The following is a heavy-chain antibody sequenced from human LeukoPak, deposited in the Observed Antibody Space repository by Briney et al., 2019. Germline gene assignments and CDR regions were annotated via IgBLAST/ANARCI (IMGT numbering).Heavy chain of an antibody. J-gene: IGHJ4*02. V-gene: IGHV3-21*01. CDR2: ISSSSSYI. CDR3: ARVTSPYYDILTVDFDY. CDR1: GFTYSSYS. D-gene: IGHD3-9*01. Sequence: PGGSLRLSCAVSGFTYSSYSMKWVRQAPGKALEWVSSISSSSSYIYYADSVKGRFTISRDNAKSSLYLQMNSLRAEDTAVYYCARVTSPYYDILTVDFDYWGQGTLVTVSS.